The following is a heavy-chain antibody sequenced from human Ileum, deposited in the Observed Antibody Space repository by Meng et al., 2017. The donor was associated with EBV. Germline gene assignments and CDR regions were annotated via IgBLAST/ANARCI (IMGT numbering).Heavy chain of an antibody. CDR3: AHSDPLERPTCFDY. CDR1: GFSLSTSGVG. CDR2: IYWDDDK. D-gene: IGHD5-24*01. Sequence: QITLKESGPTLVKPXXXXTXTXTFSGFSLSTSGVGVGWIRQPPGKALEWLALIYWDDDKRYSPSLMSRLTITKDTSKNQVVLTMTNMDPVDTATYYCAHSDPLERPTCFDYWGQGTLVTVSS. V-gene: IGHV2-5*02. J-gene: IGHJ4*02.